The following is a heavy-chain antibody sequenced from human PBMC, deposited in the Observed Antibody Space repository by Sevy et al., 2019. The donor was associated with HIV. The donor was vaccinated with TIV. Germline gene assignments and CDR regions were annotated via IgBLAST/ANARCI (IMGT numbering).Heavy chain of an antibody. CDR2: INHSGST. CDR3: ARGGYCSSTSCYYWFDP. Sequence: SETLSLTCAVYGGSFSGYYWSWIRQPPGKGLEWIGEINHSGSTNYNPSLKSRVTISVDTSKNQFSLRLSFVTAADTAVYYCARGGYCSSTSCYYWFDPWGQGTLVTVSS. D-gene: IGHD2-2*01. CDR1: GGSFSGYY. V-gene: IGHV4-34*01. J-gene: IGHJ5*02.